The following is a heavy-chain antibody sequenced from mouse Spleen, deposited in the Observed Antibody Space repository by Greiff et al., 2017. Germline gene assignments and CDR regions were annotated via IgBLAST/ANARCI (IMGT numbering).Heavy chain of an antibody. V-gene: IGHV1-26*01. D-gene: IGHD2-12*01. J-gene: IGHJ4*01. CDR3: ARYPYYRGAMDY. CDR1: GYTFTDYY. CDR2: INPNNGGT. Sequence: VQLQQSGPELVKPGASVKISCKASGYTFTDYYMNWVKQSHGKSLEWIGDINPNNGGTSYNQKFKGKATLTVDKSSSTAYMELRSLTSEDSAVYYCARYPYYRGAMDYWGQGTSVTVSS.